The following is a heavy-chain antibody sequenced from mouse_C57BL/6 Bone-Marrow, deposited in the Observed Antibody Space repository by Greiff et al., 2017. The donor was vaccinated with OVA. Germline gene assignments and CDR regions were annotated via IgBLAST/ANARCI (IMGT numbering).Heavy chain of an antibody. CDR3: ARRLITTVVATDY. CDR1: GYTFTSYT. V-gene: IGHV1-4*01. Sequence: QVQLKESGAELARPGASVKMSCKASGYTFTSYTMHWVKQRPGQGLEWIGYINPSSGYTKYNQKFKDKATLTADKSSSTAYMQLSSLTSEYSAVYYCARRLITTVVATDYWGQGTTLTVSS. J-gene: IGHJ2*01. CDR2: INPSSGYT. D-gene: IGHD1-1*01.